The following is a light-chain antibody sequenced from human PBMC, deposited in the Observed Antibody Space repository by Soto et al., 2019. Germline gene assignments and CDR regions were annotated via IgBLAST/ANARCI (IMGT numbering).Light chain of an antibody. Sequence: EIVLTQSPGTQSLSPGERATRSCRASQSVSSSYLAWYQQKPGQAPRLLIYGASSRATGIPDRFSGSGSGTDFTLTISSLEPEDFAVYYCQQRNYWPITFGQGTRLEIK. J-gene: IGKJ5*01. V-gene: IGKV3D-20*02. CDR1: QSVSSSY. CDR2: GAS. CDR3: QQRNYWPIT.